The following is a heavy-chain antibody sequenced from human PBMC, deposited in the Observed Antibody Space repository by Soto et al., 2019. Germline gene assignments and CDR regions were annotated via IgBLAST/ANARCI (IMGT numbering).Heavy chain of an antibody. D-gene: IGHD2-21*02. V-gene: IGHV3-23*01. J-gene: IGHJ4*02. Sequence: GGSLRLSCAASGFTFSSYAMSWVRQAPGKGLEWVSAISGSGGSTYYADSVKGRFTISRDNSKNTLYLQMNSLRAEDTAVYYCAKAQAPRSVVVTAIRNYFDYWGQGTLVTVSS. CDR1: GFTFSSYA. CDR3: AKAQAPRSVVVTAIRNYFDY. CDR2: ISGSGGST.